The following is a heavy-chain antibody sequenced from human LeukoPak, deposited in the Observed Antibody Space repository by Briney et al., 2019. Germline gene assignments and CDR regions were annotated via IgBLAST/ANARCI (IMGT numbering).Heavy chain of an antibody. J-gene: IGHJ4*02. Sequence: PGGSLRLSCAACGFTFSGYAMSWVRQAPGKGLEWVSAISGSGGSTYYADSVKGRFTISRDNSRNTLYLQMNSLRAEDTAVYYCAKASYYDYVWGSYRGVPFDYWGQGTLVTVSS. CDR3: AKASYYDYVWGSYRGVPFDY. D-gene: IGHD3-16*01. CDR1: GFTFSGYA. CDR2: ISGSGGST. V-gene: IGHV3-23*01.